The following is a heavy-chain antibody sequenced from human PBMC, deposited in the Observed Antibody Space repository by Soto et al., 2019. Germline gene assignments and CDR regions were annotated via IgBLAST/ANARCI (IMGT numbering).Heavy chain of an antibody. CDR2: SYYRGNT. CDR1: GGSISSGGYY. V-gene: IGHV4-31*03. J-gene: IGHJ4*02. CDR3: GREISSTRCYSCFHM. Sequence: PSETLSLTCTVSGGSISSGGYYWSWIRQHPGKGLEWIGYSYYRGNTYYNPSLKSRVTISLDTSKNQFSLNLSSVTAADTAVYYCGREISSTRCYSCFHMWGQGTLVTVSS. D-gene: IGHD2-2*01.